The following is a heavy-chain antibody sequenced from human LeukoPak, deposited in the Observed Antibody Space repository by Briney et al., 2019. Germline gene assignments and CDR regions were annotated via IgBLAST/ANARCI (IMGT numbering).Heavy chain of an antibody. D-gene: IGHD3-10*01. Sequence: ASVKVSCKASGYTFTVYYIHWVRQAPGQGLEWMGWINPKSGGTNYAQKFQGRVTMTRDTSINTASMELSRLTSDATAVYYCATLYSYDYCGQGTLVTASS. J-gene: IGHJ4*02. CDR3: ATLYSYDY. CDR1: GYTFTVYY. CDR2: INPKSGGT. V-gene: IGHV1-2*02.